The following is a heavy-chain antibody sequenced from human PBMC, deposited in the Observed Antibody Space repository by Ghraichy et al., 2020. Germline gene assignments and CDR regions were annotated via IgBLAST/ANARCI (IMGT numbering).Heavy chain of an antibody. CDR1: GGSFSGYY. Sequence: SETLSLTCAVYGGSFSGYYWSWIRQPPGKGLEWIGYIYYSGSTNYNPSLKSRVTISVDTSKNQFSLKLSSVTAADTAVYYCAREGGGERGPLYYWGQGTLVTVSS. V-gene: IGHV4-59*01. D-gene: IGHD1-14*01. CDR3: AREGGGERGPLYY. CDR2: IYYSGST. J-gene: IGHJ4*02.